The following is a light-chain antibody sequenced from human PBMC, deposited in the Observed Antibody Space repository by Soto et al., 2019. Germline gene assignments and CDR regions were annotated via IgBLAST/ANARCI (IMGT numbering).Light chain of an antibody. Sequence: EIVLTQSPGTLSLSPGERATLSCRASQSVSNKYVAWYQQKPGQAPRLLIYGASNRATGTPDRFSGSGSGTDFTLTISRLEPEDFAAYYCQQYGRPPGTFGQGTKVDIK. J-gene: IGKJ1*01. V-gene: IGKV3-20*01. CDR3: QQYGRPPGT. CDR2: GAS. CDR1: QSVSNKY.